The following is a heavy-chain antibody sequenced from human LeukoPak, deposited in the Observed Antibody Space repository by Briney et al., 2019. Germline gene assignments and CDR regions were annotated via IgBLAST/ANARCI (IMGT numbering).Heavy chain of an antibody. CDR1: GGSFSGYY. Sequence: SETLSLTCAVYGGSFSGYYWSWIRQPPGKGLEWIGEINHSGSTNYNPSLKSRVTISVDTSKNQFSLKLSSVTAADTAVYYCARGDSSGWLEGAFDTWGQGTMVTVSS. D-gene: IGHD6-19*01. V-gene: IGHV4-34*01. CDR2: INHSGST. CDR3: ARGDSSGWLEGAFDT. J-gene: IGHJ3*02.